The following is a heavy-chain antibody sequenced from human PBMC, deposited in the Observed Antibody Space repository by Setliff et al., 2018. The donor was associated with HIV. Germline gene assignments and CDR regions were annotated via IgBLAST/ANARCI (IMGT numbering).Heavy chain of an antibody. J-gene: IGHJ4*02. D-gene: IGHD6-19*01. CDR3: ARRRGQKATGWYYFDF. CDR1: GGPITSNTYF. Sequence: SETLSLTCSVSGGPITSNTYFWDWIRQAPGKGLEWIGSIYHSGHTYYNPSLKSRVSISVDTSKRQFSLKLTSVTAGDSALYYCARRRGQKATGWYYFDFWGQGALVTVSS. CDR2: IYHSGHT. V-gene: IGHV4-39*01.